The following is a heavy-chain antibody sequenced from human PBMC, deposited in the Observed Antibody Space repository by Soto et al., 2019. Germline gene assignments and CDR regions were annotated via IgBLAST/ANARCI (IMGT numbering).Heavy chain of an antibody. CDR2: ITSSSSTI. CDR3: AKSCCSSGYDTGWAY. V-gene: IGHV3-48*02. CDR1: GLTFRTYS. J-gene: IGHJ4*02. Sequence: GGSLRLSCVASGLTFRTYSMNWVRQAPGKGLEWISYITSSSSTIYYAGSVKGRFTISRDNAKNSLYLHMTSLRDEDTAVDYCAKSCCSSGYDTGWAYWGQGTLVTVSS. D-gene: IGHD3-22*01.